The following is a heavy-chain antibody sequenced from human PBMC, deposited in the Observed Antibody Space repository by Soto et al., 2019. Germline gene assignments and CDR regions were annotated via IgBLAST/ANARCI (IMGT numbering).Heavy chain of an antibody. V-gene: IGHV3-30*03. D-gene: IGHD2-2*01. CDR3: ARGQLLFPFDP. Sequence: QVQLVESGGGVVQPGRSLKLSCVVSGFTFNNFGMHWVRQAPGKGLEWVAVISKDGTNTAYADSVKGRLAISRDISKNTVYLQIDSLTSEDTGFYYCARGQLLFPFDPWGQGTLVTVSS. CDR2: ISKDGTNT. CDR1: GFTFNNFG. J-gene: IGHJ5*02.